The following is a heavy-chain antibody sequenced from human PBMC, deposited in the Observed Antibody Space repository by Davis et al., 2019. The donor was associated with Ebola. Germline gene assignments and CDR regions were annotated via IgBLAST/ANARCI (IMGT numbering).Heavy chain of an antibody. V-gene: IGHV3-66*01. J-gene: IGHJ6*02. D-gene: IGHD3-10*01. Sequence: GGSLRLSCAASGFTASSNYMSWVRQAPGKGLEWVSVIYSGGSTYYADPVKGRFTIPRDNSKNTLYLQMNSRRAEETAVYYCARGWLLWFGESWGGMDVWGQGTTVTVSS. CDR2: IYSGGST. CDR3: ARGWLLWFGESWGGMDV. CDR1: GFTASSNY.